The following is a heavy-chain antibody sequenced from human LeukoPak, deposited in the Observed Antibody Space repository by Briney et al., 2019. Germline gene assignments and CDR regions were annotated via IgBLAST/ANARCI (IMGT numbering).Heavy chain of an antibody. V-gene: IGHV1-2*02. Sequence: GASVKVSCKASGYSFTGNYMHWVRQAPGQGFEWMGWINPNTGGTNYAQKFKGRVLMTRDTPISTAYLELSSLKSDDTAVYYCARVGYCSRGVCYNYDYWGQGTQVTVSS. D-gene: IGHD2-8*01. CDR3: ARVGYCSRGVCYNYDY. CDR1: GYSFTGNY. J-gene: IGHJ4*02. CDR2: INPNTGGT.